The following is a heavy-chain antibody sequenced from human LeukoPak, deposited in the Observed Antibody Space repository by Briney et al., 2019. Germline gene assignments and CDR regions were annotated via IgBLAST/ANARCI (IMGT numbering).Heavy chain of an antibody. V-gene: IGHV3-49*04. D-gene: IGHD3-22*01. CDR3: PRPGGTYYYDSSAPGGDY. CDR1: GFTFGVYD. Sequence: GGSLRLSCTASGFTFGVYDMSWVRHAPGEGLERVGFIRSKDYGGTREYAEAVNHRLTISSDDSKSIAYLQMNSLKTEDTAVYYCPRPGGTYYYDSSAPGGDYWGQGTLVTVSS. CDR2: IRSKDYGGTR. J-gene: IGHJ4*02.